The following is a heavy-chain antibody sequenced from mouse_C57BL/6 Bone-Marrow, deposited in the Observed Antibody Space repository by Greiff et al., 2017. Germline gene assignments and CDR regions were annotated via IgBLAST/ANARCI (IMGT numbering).Heavy chain of an antibody. CDR2: ISRGSSTI. J-gene: IGHJ3*01. CDR3: ARRRTGSFAY. Sequence: EVQRVESGGGLVKPGGSLKLSCAASGFTFSDYGMHWVRQAPEKGLEWVAYISRGSSTIYYADTVKGRFTISRDNAKNTLFLQMTSLRSEDTAMXYCARRRTGSFAYWGQGTLVTVSA. V-gene: IGHV5-17*01. D-gene: IGHD4-1*01. CDR1: GFTFSDYG.